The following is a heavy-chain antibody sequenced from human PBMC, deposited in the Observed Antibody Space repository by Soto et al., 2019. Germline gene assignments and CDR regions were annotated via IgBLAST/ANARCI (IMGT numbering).Heavy chain of an antibody. Sequence: GSGPTLVNHTETLTLTCTFSGFSLTSPGMCVSWIRQPPGKALEWLALIERDDDDKYYSTSLKTRLTISKDTRKNQVVLTMANMDPADTGTYYCARSIMVPRRFNGMDFWGQGTTVTVSS. V-gene: IGHV2-70*13. CDR2: IERDDDDK. CDR3: ARSIMVPRRFNGMDF. J-gene: IGHJ6*02. CDR1: GFSLTSPGMC. D-gene: IGHD2-8*01.